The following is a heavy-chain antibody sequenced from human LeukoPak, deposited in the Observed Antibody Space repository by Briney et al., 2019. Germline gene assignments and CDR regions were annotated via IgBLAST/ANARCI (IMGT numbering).Heavy chain of an antibody. V-gene: IGHV3-30-3*01. Sequence: GGSLRLSCAASGFTFSSYAMRWVRQAPGKGLEWVAVISYDGSNKYYADSVKGRFTISRDNSKNTLYLQMNSLRAEDTAVYYCAREVPYYYDSSGLYYYYGMDVWGQGTTVTVSS. J-gene: IGHJ6*02. CDR1: GFTFSSYA. D-gene: IGHD3-22*01. CDR3: AREVPYYYDSSGLYYYYGMDV. CDR2: ISYDGSNK.